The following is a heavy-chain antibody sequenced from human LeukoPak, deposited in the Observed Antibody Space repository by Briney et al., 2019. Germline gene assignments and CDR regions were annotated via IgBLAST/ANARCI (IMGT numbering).Heavy chain of an antibody. CDR3: ARGFSEGTARPWGNYFDY. CDR2: IWYDGSNK. V-gene: IGHV3-33*01. J-gene: IGHJ4*02. CDR1: GFTFSSYG. Sequence: GGSLRLSCAASGFTFSSYGMHWVRQAPGKGLEWVAVIWYDGSNKYYADSVKGRFTISRDNSKNTLYLQMNSLRAEDTAVYYCARGFSEGTARPWGNYFDYWGQGTLVTVSS. D-gene: IGHD3-16*01.